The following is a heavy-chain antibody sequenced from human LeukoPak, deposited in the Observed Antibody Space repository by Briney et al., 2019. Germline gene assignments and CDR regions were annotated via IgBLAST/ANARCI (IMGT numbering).Heavy chain of an antibody. Sequence: SETLSLTCAVYGGSFSGYYWSWIRQPPGKGLEWIGEINHSGSTNYNPSLKSRVTISVDTSKNQFSLKLSSVTAADTAVYYCARRVRFVGSSWDYYYYYYMDVWGKGTTVTISS. CDR2: INHSGST. CDR1: GGSFSGYY. V-gene: IGHV4-34*01. J-gene: IGHJ6*03. D-gene: IGHD6-13*01. CDR3: ARRVRFVGSSWDYYYYYYMDV.